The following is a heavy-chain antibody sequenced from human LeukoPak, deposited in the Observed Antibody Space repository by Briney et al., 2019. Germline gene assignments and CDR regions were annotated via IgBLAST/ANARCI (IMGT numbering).Heavy chain of an antibody. CDR2: IYHSGST. Sequence: SETLSLTCAVSGGSISSSNWWSWVRQPPGKGLEWIGEIYHSGSTNYNPSLKSRVTISVDKSKNQFSLKLSSVTAADTAVYYCARGGYCSSTSCYKKRGWFDPWGQGTLVTVSS. V-gene: IGHV4-4*02. CDR3: ARGGYCSSTSCYKKRGWFDP. J-gene: IGHJ5*02. D-gene: IGHD2-2*03. CDR1: GGSISSSNW.